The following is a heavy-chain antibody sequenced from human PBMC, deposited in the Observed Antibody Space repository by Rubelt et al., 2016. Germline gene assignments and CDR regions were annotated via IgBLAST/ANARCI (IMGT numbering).Heavy chain of an antibody. CDR1: GFTFSSCE. V-gene: IGHV3-48*03. J-gene: IGHJ1*01. CDR3: ARVGGMIN. CDR2: ISSSGSTI. Sequence: EVQLVESGGGLVQPGGSLRLSCAASGFTFSSCEMNWVRQAPGKGLEWVSYISSSGSTIYYADSVKARFTMSRDNAKNSLYLQCTGVNAADTAIYDSARVGGMINWGQETLVAVSS. D-gene: IGHD3-16*01.